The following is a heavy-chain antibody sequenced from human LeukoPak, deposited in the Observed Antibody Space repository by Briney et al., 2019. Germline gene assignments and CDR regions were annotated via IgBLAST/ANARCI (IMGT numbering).Heavy chain of an antibody. V-gene: IGHV3-30*18. CDR3: AKCYYGSGSYFPFDY. Sequence: SGGSLRLSCAASGFTFSSYGMHWVRQAPGKGLEWVAVISYDGSNKYYADSVKGRFTISRDNSKNTLYLQMNSLRAEDTAVYYCAKCYYGSGSYFPFDYWGQGTLVTVSS. D-gene: IGHD3-10*01. J-gene: IGHJ4*02. CDR2: ISYDGSNK. CDR1: GFTFSSYG.